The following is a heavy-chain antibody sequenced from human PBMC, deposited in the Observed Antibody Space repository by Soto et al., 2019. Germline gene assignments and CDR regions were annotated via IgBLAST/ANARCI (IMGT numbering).Heavy chain of an antibody. D-gene: IGHD6-13*01. J-gene: IGHJ6*04. CDR3: ARQGSGYSYYYYNGMAV. Sequence: GESLKISCKGSGYRFDSYWIGWVRQMPGKGLEWMGIIYCGDSDTKYSPSFQGQVKFSVDKSINTAYLQWSSLKASDTAMYYCARQGSGYSYYYYNGMAVGGKGTTVTVSS. CDR1: GYRFDSYW. V-gene: IGHV5-51*01. CDR2: IYCGDSDT.